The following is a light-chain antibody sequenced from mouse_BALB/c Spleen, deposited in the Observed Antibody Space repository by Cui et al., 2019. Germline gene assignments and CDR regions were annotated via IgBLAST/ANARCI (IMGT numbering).Light chain of an antibody. CDR1: QSLENSNGNTY. V-gene: IGKV1-122*01. Sequence: DAVMTQTPLSLPVSLGDQASISCRSSQSLENSNGNTYLNWYLQKPGQPPQLLIYRVSNRFSGVLDRFSGSGSGTDFTLKISRVEAEDLGVYFCLQVTHVPWTFGGGTKLEIK. CDR2: RVS. CDR3: LQVTHVPWT. J-gene: IGKJ1*01.